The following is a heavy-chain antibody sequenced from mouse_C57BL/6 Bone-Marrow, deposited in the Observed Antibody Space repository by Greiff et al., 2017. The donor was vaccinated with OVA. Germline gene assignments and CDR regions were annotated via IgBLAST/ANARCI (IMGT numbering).Heavy chain of an antibody. V-gene: IGHV1-80*01. Sequence: VQLQQSGAELVKPGASVKISCKASGYAFSSYWMNWVKQRPGKGLEWIGQIYPGDGDTNYNGKFKGKATLTADKSSSTAYMQLSSLTSEDSAVYCCAREDYYGYYAMDYWGQGTSVTVSS. CDR2: IYPGDGDT. J-gene: IGHJ4*01. CDR1: GYAFSSYW. D-gene: IGHD1-1*01. CDR3: AREDYYGYYAMDY.